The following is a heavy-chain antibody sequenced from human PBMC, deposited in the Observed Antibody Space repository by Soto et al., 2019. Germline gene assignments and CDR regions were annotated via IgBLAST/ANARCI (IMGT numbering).Heavy chain of an antibody. J-gene: IGHJ4*02. D-gene: IGHD4-4*01. V-gene: IGHV2-5*02. CDR1: GFSLSTSGVG. CDR2: IYWDDDK. Sequence: QITLKESGPTLVKPTQTLTLTCTFSGFSLSTSGVGVGWIRQPPGKALEWLALIYWDDDKRYSPSLKSRLTITKDTSKNHVVLTMTNMDPVDTATYYCAPTRYSNYIFDYWGQGTLVTVSS. CDR3: APTRYSNYIFDY.